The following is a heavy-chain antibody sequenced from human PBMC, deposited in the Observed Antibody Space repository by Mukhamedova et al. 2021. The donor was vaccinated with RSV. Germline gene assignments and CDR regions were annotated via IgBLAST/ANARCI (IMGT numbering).Heavy chain of an antibody. V-gene: IGHV1-69*01. Sequence: QKFQGRVTITADESTSTAYMELSSLGSEDTAVYYCARVSSDRTRNSCPFDYWGQGTLVTVSS. CDR3: ARVSSDRTRNSCPFDY. J-gene: IGHJ4*02. D-gene: IGHD2-8*01.